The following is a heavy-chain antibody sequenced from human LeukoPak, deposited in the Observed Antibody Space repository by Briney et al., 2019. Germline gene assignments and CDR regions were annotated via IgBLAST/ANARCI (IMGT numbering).Heavy chain of an antibody. D-gene: IGHD3-10*01. CDR2: IYYSGST. CDR3: ASRPADTTWYGVFDY. J-gene: IGHJ4*02. Sequence: SQTLSLTCTVSGGSISSGGYYWSWIRQHPGKGLEWIVYIYYSGSTYYNPSLKSRVTISVDTSRAQFFLRLSPVTAADTAIYYCASRPADTTWYGVFDYWSQGTLVTVSS. V-gene: IGHV4-31*03. CDR1: GGSISSGGYY.